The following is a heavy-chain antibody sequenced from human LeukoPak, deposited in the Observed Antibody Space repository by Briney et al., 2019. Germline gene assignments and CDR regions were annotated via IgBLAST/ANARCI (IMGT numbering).Heavy chain of an antibody. D-gene: IGHD2-2*01. Sequence: GGSLRLSCAASGFTFSTYGMHWVRQAPGKGLEWVAVISYDGSNKYYADSVKGRFTISRDNSKNTLYLQMNSLRAEDTAVYYCANTEYHLPALYWGQGTLVTVSS. CDR2: ISYDGSNK. CDR1: GFTFSTYG. V-gene: IGHV3-30*18. CDR3: ANTEYHLPALY. J-gene: IGHJ4*02.